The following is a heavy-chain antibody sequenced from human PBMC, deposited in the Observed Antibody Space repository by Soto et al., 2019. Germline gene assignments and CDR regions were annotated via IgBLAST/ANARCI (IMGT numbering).Heavy chain of an antibody. D-gene: IGHD4-4*01. CDR2: IYHSGST. V-gene: IGHV4-30-2*01. J-gene: IGHJ6*02. CDR1: GGSISSGGYS. CDR3: DRGSIPHYYYGMDV. Sequence: QLQLQESGSGLVKPSQTLSLTCAVSGGSISSGGYSWSWIRQPPGKGLEWIGYIYHSGSTYYNPSLKSRVPMSVVSAKKQFSLKLTPVAAADTAVYYCDRGSIPHYYYGMDVWGHGTTVTVSS.